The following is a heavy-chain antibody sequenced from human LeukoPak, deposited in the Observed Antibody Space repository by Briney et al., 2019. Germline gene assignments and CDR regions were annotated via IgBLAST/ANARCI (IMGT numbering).Heavy chain of an antibody. CDR3: ARLYYYVSGTYSRYFDY. CDR1: GFTVSSNY. D-gene: IGHD3-10*01. Sequence: GGSLRLSCAASGFTVSSNYMTWVRQAPGKGLVWVSIIYSGGTTYYADSVKGRFTISRDNSKNTLYLQMNSLRAEDTAVYYCARLYYYVSGTYSRYFDYWGQGTLVTVSS. J-gene: IGHJ4*02. V-gene: IGHV3-53*01. CDR2: IYSGGTT.